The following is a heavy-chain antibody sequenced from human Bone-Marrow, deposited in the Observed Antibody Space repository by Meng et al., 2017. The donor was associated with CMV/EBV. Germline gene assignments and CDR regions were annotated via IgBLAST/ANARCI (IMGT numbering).Heavy chain of an antibody. D-gene: IGHD2-15*01. CDR1: DDYY. CDR3: ARSVGYCSGSSCSGGLEYFDF. V-gene: IGHV4-30-4*08. J-gene: IGHJ4*02. CDR2: IYYSGST. Sequence: DDYYWSWIRQPPGKGLEWIGYIYYSGSTYYNPSLKSRLTISIDTSKNQFSLRLTSVTAADTAVYYCARSVGYCSGSSCSGGLEYFDFWGQGTLVTVSS.